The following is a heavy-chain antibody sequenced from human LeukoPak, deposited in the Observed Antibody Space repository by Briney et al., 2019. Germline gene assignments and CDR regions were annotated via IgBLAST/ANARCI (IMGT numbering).Heavy chain of an antibody. CDR3: ARGRYSGYDAFDY. V-gene: IGHV1-2*02. Sequence: ASVKVSCKASGYTFTDHYLHWVRQAPGQGLEWMGWINPNSGGTNYAQKFQGRVTMTRDTSISTAYMELSRLRSDDTAVYYCARGRYSGYDAFDYWGQGTLVTVSS. D-gene: IGHD5-12*01. J-gene: IGHJ4*02. CDR2: INPNSGGT. CDR1: GYTFTDHY.